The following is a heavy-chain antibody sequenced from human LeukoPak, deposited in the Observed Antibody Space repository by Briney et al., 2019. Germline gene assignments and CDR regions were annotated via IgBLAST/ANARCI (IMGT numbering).Heavy chain of an antibody. CDR1: GFTFSDYY. V-gene: IGHV3-66*01. J-gene: IGHJ6*02. D-gene: IGHD2-8*02. CDR2: IYSGDNT. CDR3: ARERYCTDTNCLYGMDV. Sequence: GGSLRLSCAASGFTFSDYYMSWVRQAPGKGLEWVSVIYSGDNTHYADSVKGRFTISRDKSKNTLYLQMNSLRAEDTAVYYCARERYCTDTNCLYGMDVWGQGTTVTVSS.